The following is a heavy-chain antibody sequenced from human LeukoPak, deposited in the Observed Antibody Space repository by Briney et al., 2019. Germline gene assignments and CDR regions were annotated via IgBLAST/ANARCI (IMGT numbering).Heavy chain of an antibody. Sequence: PSETLSLTCTVSGGSISSYYWSWIRQSPGKGLEWIGYIYFGGTTNYNPSLKSRVTTLIDTSKNQFSLRLSSVTAADTAVYYCARHAGGYSYETWGQGTLVTVSS. CDR1: GGSISSYY. V-gene: IGHV4-59*01. CDR2: IYFGGTT. D-gene: IGHD5-18*01. CDR3: ARHAGGYSYET. J-gene: IGHJ4*02.